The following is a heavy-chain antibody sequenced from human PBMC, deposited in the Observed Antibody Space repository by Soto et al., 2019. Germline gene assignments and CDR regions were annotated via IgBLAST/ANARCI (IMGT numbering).Heavy chain of an antibody. CDR1: GFTFSSYA. J-gene: IGHJ3*02. D-gene: IGHD5-18*01. CDR2: ISGSGGST. V-gene: IGHV3-23*01. CDR3: AKDRVGYSYGYGRVRDAFDI. Sequence: GGSLRLSCAASGFTFSSYAMSWVRQAPGKGLEWVSAISGSGGSTYYADSVKGRFTISRDNSKNTLYLQMNSLRAEDTAVYYCAKDRVGYSYGYGRVRDAFDIWGQGTMVTVSS.